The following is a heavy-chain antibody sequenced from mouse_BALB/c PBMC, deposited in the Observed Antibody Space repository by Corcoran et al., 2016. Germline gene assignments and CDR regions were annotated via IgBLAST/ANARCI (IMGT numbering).Heavy chain of an antibody. Sequence: QVQLQQSGPELVKPGASVKISCKASGYAFSSSWMNRVKQRPGQGLEWIGRIYPGDGDTNYNGKFKGKATLTADKSSSTAYMQLSSLTSVDSAVYFCAREATTVVAPFDYWGQGTTLTVSS. CDR3: AREATTVVAPFDY. V-gene: IGHV1-82*01. D-gene: IGHD1-1*01. J-gene: IGHJ2*01. CDR1: GYAFSSSW. CDR2: IYPGDGDT.